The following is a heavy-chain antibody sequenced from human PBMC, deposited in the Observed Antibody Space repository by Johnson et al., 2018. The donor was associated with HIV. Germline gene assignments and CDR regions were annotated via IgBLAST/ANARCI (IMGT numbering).Heavy chain of an antibody. CDR1: GFTFDDYA. D-gene: IGHD3-16*01. CDR3: AREGETDGFDI. CDR2: IRWTSGSV. J-gene: IGHJ3*02. V-gene: IGHV3-9*01. Sequence: VQLVESGGGLVQPGGSLRLSCAASGFTFDDYAMHWVRQAPGKGLEWVSGIRWTSGSVGYADSVKGRFTISRNNSKTTLYLQMNSLRAEDTAVYYCAREGETDGFDIWGQGTMVTVSS.